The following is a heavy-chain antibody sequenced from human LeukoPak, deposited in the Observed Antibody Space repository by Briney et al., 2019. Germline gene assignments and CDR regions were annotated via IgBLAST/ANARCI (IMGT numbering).Heavy chain of an antibody. V-gene: IGHV1-24*01. J-gene: IGHJ3*02. Sequence: ASVKVSCKVSGYTLTELSMHWVRQAPGKGLEWMGGFDPEDGETIYAQKFQGRVTMTEDTSTDTAYMELSRLRSDDTAVYYCARVSGTTKGDAFDIWGQGTMVTVSS. D-gene: IGHD1-1*01. CDR3: ARVSGTTKGDAFDI. CDR2: FDPEDGET. CDR1: GYTLTELS.